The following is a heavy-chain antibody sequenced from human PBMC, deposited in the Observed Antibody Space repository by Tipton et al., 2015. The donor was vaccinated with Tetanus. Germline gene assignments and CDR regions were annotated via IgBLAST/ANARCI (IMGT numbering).Heavy chain of an antibody. CDR2: ISSSGTTM. V-gene: IGHV3-48*04. CDR3: ARDPHTIRTGNHRGFDY. J-gene: IGHJ4*02. Sequence: SLRLSCAASGFNFKTLGINWVRQAPGKGLEWISYISSSGTTMYYADSVKGRFTISRDNGKNLLYLQMNSLRVEDTAVYYCARDPHTIRTGNHRGFDYWGQGTKVTVSS. CDR1: GFNFKTLG. D-gene: IGHD3-10*01.